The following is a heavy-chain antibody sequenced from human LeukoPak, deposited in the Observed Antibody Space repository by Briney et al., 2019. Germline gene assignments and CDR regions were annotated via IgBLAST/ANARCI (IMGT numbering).Heavy chain of an antibody. J-gene: IGHJ4*02. CDR3: TFLQAAAGTGLDY. V-gene: IGHV3-66*01. Sequence: GGSLRLSCAASGFTVSSNYMSWVRQAPGKGLEWVSVIYSGGSTYYADSVKGRFTISRDNSKNTLYLQMNSLRAEDTAVYYCTFLQAAAGTGLDYWGQGTLVTDSS. D-gene: IGHD6-13*01. CDR2: IYSGGST. CDR1: GFTVSSNY.